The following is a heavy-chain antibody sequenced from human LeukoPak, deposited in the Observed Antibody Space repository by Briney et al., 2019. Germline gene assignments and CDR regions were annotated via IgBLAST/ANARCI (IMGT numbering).Heavy chain of an antibody. CDR2: VYFNGNP. D-gene: IGHD1-26*01. V-gene: IGHV4-39*01. CDR3: ERQGGGGRAFDI. Sequence: SETLSLTCTVSGDSISSSSYNWGWIRQPPGKGLEWVGNVYFNGNPYYNPSLKSRVAISVDTSKNQFSLNLRSVTAADTAVYYCERQGGGGRAFDIWGQGTMVTVSS. CDR1: GDSISSSSYN. J-gene: IGHJ3*02.